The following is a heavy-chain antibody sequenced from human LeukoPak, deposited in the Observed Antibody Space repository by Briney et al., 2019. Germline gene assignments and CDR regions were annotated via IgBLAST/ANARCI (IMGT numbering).Heavy chain of an antibody. CDR2: LSAYNGNT. J-gene: IGHJ6*04. V-gene: IGHV1-18*01. CDR1: GYTFTSYG. D-gene: IGHD2-2*01. CDR3: ARDGRAYCSSISCSYMDV. Sequence: RASVTVSCTASGYTFTSYGISWVRQAPGQGLEWMGWLSAYNGNTNYAQNLQGRVTMTTDTSTSTAYMELRSLRSDDTAVYYCARDGRAYCSSISCSYMDVWGKGTTVIVSS.